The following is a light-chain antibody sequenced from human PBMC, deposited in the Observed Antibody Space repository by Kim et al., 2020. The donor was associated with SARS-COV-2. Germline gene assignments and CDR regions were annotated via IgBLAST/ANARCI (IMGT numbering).Light chain of an antibody. V-gene: IGLV3-1*01. J-gene: IGLJ2*01. Sequence: VSPGQPASITCSGDKLGDKYACWYQQKPGQSPVLVIYQDSKRPSGIPERFSGSNSGNSATLTISGTQAMDEADYYCQAWDSSTAVFGGGTQLTVL. CDR1: KLGDKY. CDR3: QAWDSSTAV. CDR2: QDS.